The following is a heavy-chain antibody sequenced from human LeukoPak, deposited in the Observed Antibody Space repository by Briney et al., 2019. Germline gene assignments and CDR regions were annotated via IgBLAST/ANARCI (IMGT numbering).Heavy chain of an antibody. CDR3: AREHPSSFAFDI. Sequence: PGGSLRLSCAASGFTFGDYYMSWVRQAPGKGLEWVANIKQDGSEKYYVDSVKGRFTISRDNAKNSLYLQMNSLRAEDTAVYYCAREHPSSFAFDIWGQGTMVTVSS. V-gene: IGHV3-7*01. CDR2: IKQDGSEK. CDR1: GFTFGDYY. J-gene: IGHJ3*02.